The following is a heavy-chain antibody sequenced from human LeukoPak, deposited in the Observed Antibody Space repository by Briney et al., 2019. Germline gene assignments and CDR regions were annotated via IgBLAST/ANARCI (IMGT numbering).Heavy chain of an antibody. CDR1: GGSISSYY. D-gene: IGHD6-19*01. V-gene: IGHV4-59*08. J-gene: IGHJ4*02. CDR2: IYYSGST. Sequence: SETLSLTCTVSGGSISSYYWSWIRQPPGKGLEWIGYIYYSGSTNYNPSLKSRVTISVDTSKNQFSLKLSSVTAADTAVYYCARQGSGWYGYYFDYWGQGTLVTVSS. CDR3: ARQGSGWYGYYFDY.